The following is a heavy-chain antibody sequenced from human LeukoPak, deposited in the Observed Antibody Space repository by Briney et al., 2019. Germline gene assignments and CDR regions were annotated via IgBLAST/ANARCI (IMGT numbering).Heavy chain of an antibody. D-gene: IGHD6-6*01. CDR1: GYTFTSYD. Sequence: ASVKVSCKASGYTFTSYDINWVRQATGQGLEWMGWMNPNSGNTGYAQKFQGRVTMTRDTSISTAYMELSRLTSDDTAVYYCARGSEYSSSSEADYWGQGTLVTVSS. CDR3: ARGSEYSSSSEADY. CDR2: MNPNSGNT. V-gene: IGHV1-8*01. J-gene: IGHJ4*02.